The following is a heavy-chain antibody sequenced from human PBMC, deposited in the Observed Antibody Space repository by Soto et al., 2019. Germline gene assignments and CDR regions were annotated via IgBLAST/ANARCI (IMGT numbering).Heavy chain of an antibody. Sequence: GGSLRLSCAASGFTFSSYSMNWVRQAPGKGLEWVSSISSSSSYIYYADSVKGRFTISRDNAKNSLYLQMNSLRAEDTAVYYCARDAGASYYDILTGSHHSYYYYYGMDVWGQGTTVTVSS. J-gene: IGHJ6*02. V-gene: IGHV3-21*01. CDR3: ARDAGASYYDILTGSHHSYYYYYGMDV. CDR2: ISSSSSYI. D-gene: IGHD3-9*01. CDR1: GFTFSSYS.